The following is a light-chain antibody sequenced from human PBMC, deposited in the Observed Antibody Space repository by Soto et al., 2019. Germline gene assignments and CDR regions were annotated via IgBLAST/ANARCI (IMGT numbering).Light chain of an antibody. CDR3: HQSYSSPPT. Sequence: DIQMTQSPSTLSSSLGDRVTITFRASQSISNYLNWYQQKPGRAPKVLIFSASSLQSGVPSRFSGSGSGTAFTLTISSLQPEDFATYYCHQSYSSPPTFGQGTKVDIK. CDR2: SAS. CDR1: QSISNY. V-gene: IGKV1-39*01. J-gene: IGKJ1*01.